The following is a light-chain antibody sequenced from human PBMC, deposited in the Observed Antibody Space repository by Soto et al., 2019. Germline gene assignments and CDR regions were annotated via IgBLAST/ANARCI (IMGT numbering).Light chain of an antibody. CDR1: QSVSNNF. Sequence: EIVLTQSPGTLSLSPGERGTLSCRASQSVSNNFLAWYQQKPGQAPRLLIYDASTRATGIPDRFSGSGSGTDFILTISRLEPEDFAVYYCQQYGRSPLTFGPGT. J-gene: IGKJ3*01. CDR3: QQYGRSPLT. V-gene: IGKV3-20*01. CDR2: DAS.